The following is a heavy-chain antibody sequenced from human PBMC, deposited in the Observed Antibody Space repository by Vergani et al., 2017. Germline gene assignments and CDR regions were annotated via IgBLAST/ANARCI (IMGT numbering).Heavy chain of an antibody. CDR1: GFTFSSYS. CDR3: ARDYCSSTSCLSSYWYFDL. V-gene: IGHV3-48*04. D-gene: IGHD2-2*01. Sequence: EVQLVESGGGLVQPGGSLRLSCAASGFTFSSYSMNWVRQAPGKGLEWVSYISSSSSYTNYADSVKGRFTISRDNAKNSLYLQMNILRAEDTAVYYCARDYCSSTSCLSSYWYFDLWGRGTLVTVSS. CDR2: ISSSSSYT. J-gene: IGHJ2*01.